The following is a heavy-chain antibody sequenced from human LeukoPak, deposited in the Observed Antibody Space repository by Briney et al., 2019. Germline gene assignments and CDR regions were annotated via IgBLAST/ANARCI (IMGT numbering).Heavy chain of an antibody. CDR1: GFTFSSYG. V-gene: IGHV3-30*18. Sequence: GGSLRLSCAASGFTFSSYGMHWVRQAPGKGLKWVAVISYDGSNKYYADSVKGRFTISRDNSKNTLYLQMNSLRAEDTAVYYCAKESTRWGQGTLVTVSS. J-gene: IGHJ4*02. CDR3: AKESTR. D-gene: IGHD2-2*01. CDR2: ISYDGSNK.